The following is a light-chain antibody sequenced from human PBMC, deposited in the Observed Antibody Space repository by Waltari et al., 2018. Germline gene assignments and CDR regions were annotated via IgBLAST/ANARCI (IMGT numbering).Light chain of an antibody. CDR1: EFSKNH. V-gene: IGLV3-25*03. Sequence: SFALTQPPSVSVSPGQTARITCSAEEFSKNHAYWYQQKPGQAPVLVIYKDTERPSGIPERLSGSSSGTTVTLTISGVQAEDEADYFCQSADGTTNSVVFGGGTKLTVL. CDR3: QSADGTTNSVV. CDR2: KDT. J-gene: IGLJ2*01.